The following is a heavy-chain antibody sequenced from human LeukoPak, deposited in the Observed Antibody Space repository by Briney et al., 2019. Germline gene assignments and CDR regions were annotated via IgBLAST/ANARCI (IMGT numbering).Heavy chain of an antibody. CDR2: ISSSSSYI. J-gene: IGHJ3*02. D-gene: IGHD3-22*01. CDR3: ARDGYYLGAFDI. CDR1: GFTFSSYS. Sequence: PGGSLRLSCTACGFTFSSYSMNWVRQAPGKGLEWVSSISSSSSYIYYADSVKGRFTISRDNAKNSLYLQMNSLRAEDTAVYYCARDGYYLGAFDIWGQGTMVTVSS. V-gene: IGHV3-21*01.